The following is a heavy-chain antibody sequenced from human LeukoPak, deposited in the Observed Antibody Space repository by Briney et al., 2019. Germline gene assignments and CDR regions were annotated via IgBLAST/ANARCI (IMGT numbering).Heavy chain of an antibody. CDR2: ISSSSSYI. CDR1: GFIFSSYS. V-gene: IGHV3-21*01. Sequence: GGSLRLSCAASGFIFSSYSMNWVRQAPGKGLEWVSSISSSSSYIYYADSVKGRFTNSRDNAKNSLYLQMNSLRAEDTAVYYCARDHMGYMDVWGKGTTVTVSS. D-gene: IGHD3-16*01. J-gene: IGHJ6*03. CDR3: ARDHMGYMDV.